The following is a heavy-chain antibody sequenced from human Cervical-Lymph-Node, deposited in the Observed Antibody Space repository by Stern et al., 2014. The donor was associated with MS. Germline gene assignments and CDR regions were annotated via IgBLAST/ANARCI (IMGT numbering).Heavy chain of an antibody. CDR3: AKSSSPSHYYYYGMDV. D-gene: IGHD6-6*01. V-gene: IGHV3-30*18. CDR2: ISVDGSNK. J-gene: IGHJ6*02. CDR1: GFTFSSYG. Sequence: VQLEESGGGVVQPGRTLRLSCAASGFTFSSYGMHWVRQAPGKGLEWVGVISVDGSNKKYAAAGKGRLTISRSNSKKTPYLQMNSLRAEDTAVYYCAKSSSPSHYYYYGMDVWGQGTTVTVSS.